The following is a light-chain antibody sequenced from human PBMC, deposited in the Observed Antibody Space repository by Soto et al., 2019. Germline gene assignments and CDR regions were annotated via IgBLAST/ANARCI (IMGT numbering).Light chain of an antibody. V-gene: IGKV3-20*01. J-gene: IGKJ1*01. CDR1: QSVSNNY. Sequence: EIVFTHSPCTLSLSPGEGATLSCRASQSVSNNYLAWYQQKPGQAPRLLIYGASSRATGIPDRFSGSGSGTDFTLTISRLEPEDFAVYYCQQYSNSAGTFGQGTKVDIK. CDR3: QQYSNSAGT. CDR2: GAS.